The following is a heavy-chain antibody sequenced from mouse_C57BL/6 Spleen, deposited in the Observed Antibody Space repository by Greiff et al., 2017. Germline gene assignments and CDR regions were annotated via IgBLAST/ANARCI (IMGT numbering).Heavy chain of an antibody. CDR2: INPSSGYT. V-gene: IGHV1-4*01. J-gene: IGHJ1*03. D-gene: IGHD1-1*01. CDR1: GYTFTSYT. Sequence: QVQLQQSGAELARPGASVKMSCKASGYTFTSYTMHWVKQRPGQGLEWIGYINPSSGYTKYNQKFKDKATLTADKSSSTAYMQLSSLTSEDSAVYYCAKERYGSSYVGYFDVWGTGTTVTVSS. CDR3: AKERYGSSYVGYFDV.